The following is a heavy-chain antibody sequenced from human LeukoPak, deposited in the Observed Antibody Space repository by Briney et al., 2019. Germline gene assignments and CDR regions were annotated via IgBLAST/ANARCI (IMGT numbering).Heavy chain of an antibody. Sequence: SETLSLTCTVSGGSIGSYYWSWIRQPPGKGLEWIGYIYYSGSTNYNPSLKSRVTISVDTSKNQFSLKLSSVTAADTAVYYCARHTTTPDSYLAYWGQGTLVTVSS. V-gene: IGHV4-59*01. CDR3: ARHTTTPDSYLAY. J-gene: IGHJ4*02. CDR1: GGSIGSYY. CDR2: IYYSGST. D-gene: IGHD1-1*01.